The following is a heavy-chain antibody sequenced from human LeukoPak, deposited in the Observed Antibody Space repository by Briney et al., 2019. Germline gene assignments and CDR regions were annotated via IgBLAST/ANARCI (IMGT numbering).Heavy chain of an antibody. V-gene: IGHV3-11*05. CDR3: ARGGYSGYDWVDY. CDR1: GFTFSDYY. CDR2: ISSSSSYT. Sequence: PGGSLRLSCAASGFTFSDYYMSWIRQAPGKGLEWVSYISSSSSYTNYADSVKGRFTISRDNAKNSLYLQMNSLRAEDTAVYYCARGGYSGYDWVDYWGQGTLVTASS. D-gene: IGHD5-12*01. J-gene: IGHJ4*02.